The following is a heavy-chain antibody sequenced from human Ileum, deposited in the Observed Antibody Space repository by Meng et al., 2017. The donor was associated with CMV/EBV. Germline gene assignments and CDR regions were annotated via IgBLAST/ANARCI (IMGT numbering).Heavy chain of an antibody. CDR1: GFTFINYA. J-gene: IGHJ4*02. Sequence: GESLKISCAASGFTFINYAMSWVRQAPGKELEWVSVISGSGGSTYYADSVKGRFTISRDNSKNTLYLQMNSLRAEDTAIYYCAKNYYYGSGSYYATWGQGTLVTVSS. CDR3: AKNYYYGSGSYYAT. D-gene: IGHD3-10*01. CDR2: ISGSGGST. V-gene: IGHV3-23*01.